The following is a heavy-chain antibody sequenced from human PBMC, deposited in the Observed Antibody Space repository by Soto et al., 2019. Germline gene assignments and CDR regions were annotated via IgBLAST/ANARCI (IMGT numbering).Heavy chain of an antibody. J-gene: IGHJ4*02. D-gene: IGHD3-22*01. CDR3: ARHSGSGYEDY. V-gene: IGHV5-51*01. CDR2: IYPGDSDT. Sequence: AESLKISCKTSGYTFTTYWGGWVRQRPVKGLEWMGIIYPGDSDTRYSPSFQGQVTISADKSISTAYLQWSSLKASDTAMYYCARHSGSGYEDYWGQGTLVTVSS. CDR1: GYTFTTYW.